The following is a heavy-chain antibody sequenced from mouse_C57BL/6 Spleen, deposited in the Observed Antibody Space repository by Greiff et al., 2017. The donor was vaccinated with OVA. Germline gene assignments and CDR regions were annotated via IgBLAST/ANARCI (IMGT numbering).Heavy chain of an antibody. CDR3: ANYYGSSYVYYAMDY. V-gene: IGHV3-6*01. J-gene: IGHJ4*01. D-gene: IGHD1-1*01. CDR1: GYSITSGYY. Sequence: EVQLQESGPGLVKPSQSLSLTCSVTGYSITSGYYWNWIRQFPGNKLEWMGYISYDGSNNYHPSLKNRISITRDTSKNQFFLKLNSVTTEDTATYYCANYYGSSYVYYAMDYWGQGTSVTVSS. CDR2: ISYDGSN.